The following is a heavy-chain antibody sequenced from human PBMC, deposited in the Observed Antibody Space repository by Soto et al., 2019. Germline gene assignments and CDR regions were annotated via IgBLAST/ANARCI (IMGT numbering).Heavy chain of an antibody. Sequence: GESLKISGKASGYTFTGYWIGWVRQMPGKGLEWMGIFSPGDSDTRYSPSFQGQVTISADTSISTAYLHWSSLKASDTAMYYCARLPLYFGAFRGAFDIWGQGTMVTVSS. J-gene: IGHJ3*02. CDR2: FSPGDSDT. V-gene: IGHV5-51*01. CDR3: ARLPLYFGAFRGAFDI. D-gene: IGHD3-10*01. CDR1: GYTFTGYW.